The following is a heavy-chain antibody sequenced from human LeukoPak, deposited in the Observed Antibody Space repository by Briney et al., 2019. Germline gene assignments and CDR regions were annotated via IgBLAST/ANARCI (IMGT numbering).Heavy chain of an antibody. J-gene: IGHJ4*02. Sequence: GGSLRLXCAASGFTFDDYAMHWGRQAPGKGLEWVSLIGGDGGSTYYADSVKGRFTISRDNSKNSLFLQMKSLRTDDTALYYCVTEPHYYDRSGYFWGQGTLVTVSS. CDR1: GFTFDDYA. V-gene: IGHV3-43*02. CDR3: VTEPHYYDRSGYF. CDR2: IGGDGGST. D-gene: IGHD3-22*01.